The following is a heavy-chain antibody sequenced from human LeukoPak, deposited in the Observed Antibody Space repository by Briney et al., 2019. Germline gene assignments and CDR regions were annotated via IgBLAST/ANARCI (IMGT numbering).Heavy chain of an antibody. CDR1: GYRFTSYW. V-gene: IGHV5-51*01. D-gene: IGHD6-13*01. CDR3: ARQASAGIIDY. CDR2: IYPDDSDT. Sequence: NRGESLKISCKSSGYRFTSYWIGWVRQMPGKGLEWMGIIYPDDSDTRYSPSFQGQVIISADKSISTAYLQWSRLKASDTAMYYCARQASAGIIDYWGQGTLVTVSS. J-gene: IGHJ4*02.